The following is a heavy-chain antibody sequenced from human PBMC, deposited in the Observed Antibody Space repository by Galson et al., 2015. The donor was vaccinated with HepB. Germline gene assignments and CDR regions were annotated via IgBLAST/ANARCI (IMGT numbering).Heavy chain of an antibody. D-gene: IGHD6-6*01. CDR1: GDTFTGYF. Sequence: VKVSCKASGDTFTGYFWDWVRQAPGQGLEWMGWINPNSGDTNYAQKFQGRVTMTRDTSISTAYMELSSLKSDDTAVYYCARGAPTRGSSSGMLGPWGQGTLVTVSS. J-gene: IGHJ5*02. CDR3: ARGAPTRGSSSGMLGP. V-gene: IGHV1-2*02. CDR2: INPNSGDT.